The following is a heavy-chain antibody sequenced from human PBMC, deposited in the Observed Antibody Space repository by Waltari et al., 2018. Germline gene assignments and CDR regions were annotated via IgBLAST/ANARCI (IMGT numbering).Heavy chain of an antibody. V-gene: IGHV1-46*01. CDR1: GFTVSSNY. CDR2: SNPSGGST. J-gene: IGHJ4*02. CDR3: ARGSGWKIDY. Sequence: VQLVESGGGLIQPGGSLRLSCAASGFTVSSNYMSWVRQAPGQGLEWMGISNPSGGSTSYAQKFQGRVTMTRDTSTSTVYMELSSLRSEDTAVYYCARGSGWKIDYWGQGTLVTVSS. D-gene: IGHD6-19*01.